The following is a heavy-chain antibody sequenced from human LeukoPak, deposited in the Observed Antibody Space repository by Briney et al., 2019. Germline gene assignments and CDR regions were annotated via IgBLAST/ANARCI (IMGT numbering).Heavy chain of an antibody. Sequence: ASETLSLTCAVYGGSFSDYYWSWIRQPPGKGLEWIGEVTHSRSTNYNPSLKSRVTISVVTSMNQFSLKLSSVTAADTAVYYCATLVVTAQVDVWGQGTTVTVSS. D-gene: IGHD2-21*02. CDR2: VTHSRST. V-gene: IGHV4-34*01. J-gene: IGHJ6*02. CDR3: ATLVVTAQVDV. CDR1: GGSFSDYY.